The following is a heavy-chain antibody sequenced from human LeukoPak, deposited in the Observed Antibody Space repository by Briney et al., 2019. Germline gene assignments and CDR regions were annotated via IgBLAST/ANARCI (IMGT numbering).Heavy chain of an antibody. V-gene: IGHV4-4*07. CDR3: ARGPEMATTYFDY. Sequence: SETLSLTCTVSGGAISSYYWTWIRQPAGKGLEWIWRIYSSGSTNHNPSLKSRVTMSVDTSKNQFSLKLSSVTAADTAVYYCARGPEMATTYFDYWGQGILVTVSS. J-gene: IGHJ4*02. CDR2: IYSSGST. CDR1: GGAISSYY. D-gene: IGHD5-24*01.